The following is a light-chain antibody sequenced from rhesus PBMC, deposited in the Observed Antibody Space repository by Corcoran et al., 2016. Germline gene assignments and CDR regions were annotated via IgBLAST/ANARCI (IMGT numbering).Light chain of an antibody. CDR1: ENVNNY. Sequence: DIQMTQSPSSLSASVGDRVTITCRASENVNNYLHWYQQKPGKAPKLLIYKATTLQSGVPSRFSGSGSGTDFTLTISSLRPEDFATYYCQHSYGTPYSFGQGTKVEIK. J-gene: IGKJ2*01. CDR3: QHSYGTPYS. V-gene: IGKV1-74*01. CDR2: KAT.